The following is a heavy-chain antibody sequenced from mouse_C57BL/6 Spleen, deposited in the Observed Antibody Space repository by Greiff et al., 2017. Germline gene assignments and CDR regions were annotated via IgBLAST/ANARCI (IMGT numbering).Heavy chain of an antibody. CDR3: ARNGHYGSSYWYFDV. Sequence: QVQLKQSGPGLVQPSQSLSITCTASGFSLTSYGVHWVRQSPGKGLEWLGVIWSGGSTDYNAAFISRLSISKDNSTSQVFFKMNRLQADDTAIYYCARNGHYGSSYWYFDVWGTGTTVTVSS. J-gene: IGHJ1*03. CDR1: GFSLTSYG. CDR2: IWSGGST. D-gene: IGHD1-1*01. V-gene: IGHV2-2*01.